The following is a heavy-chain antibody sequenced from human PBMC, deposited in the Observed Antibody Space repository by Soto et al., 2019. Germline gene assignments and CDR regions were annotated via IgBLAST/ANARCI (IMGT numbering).Heavy chain of an antibody. J-gene: IGHJ6*02. CDR1: GYTFTSYG. CDR2: ISPYNGNT. Sequence: ASVKASCKASGYTFTSYGISPVRQAPGQGLAWMGRISPYNGNTNNAQKLQGRANMTTDTSTSTAYMAVGSLRSDDTAVYYCARDNYCSSTSCYYGYYYYGMDVWGQGTTVTVSS. D-gene: IGHD2-2*01. V-gene: IGHV1-18*04. CDR3: ARDNYCSSTSCYYGYYYYGMDV.